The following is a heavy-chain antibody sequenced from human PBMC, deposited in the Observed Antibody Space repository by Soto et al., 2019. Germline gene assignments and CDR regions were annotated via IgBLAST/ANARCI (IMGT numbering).Heavy chain of an antibody. D-gene: IGHD2-15*01. CDR1: GYTFTNFG. V-gene: IGHV1-18*01. J-gene: IGHJ4*02. CDR3: ARGGTPIDY. CDR2: ISAYNGNT. Sequence: QVQLVQSGAEVKKPGASVKVSCKASGYTFTNFGISWVRQAPGQGLEWMGWISAYNGNTNYAQKFQGRVTMTTATSTSTAYMEVRRLRFDDTAVYFSARGGTPIDYWGQATLVTVSS.